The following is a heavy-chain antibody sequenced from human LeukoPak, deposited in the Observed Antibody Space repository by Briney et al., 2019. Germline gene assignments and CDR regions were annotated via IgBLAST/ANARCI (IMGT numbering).Heavy chain of an antibody. D-gene: IGHD5-18*01. J-gene: IGHJ6*02. CDR2: IYYTGST. Sequence: SETLSLTCTVSGGSISGSNYYWGWIRQPPGKGLEWVGTIYYTGSTYYNPSLKSRVTMSVDTSKNQFSLKLSSVAAADAAVYFCARQSSRGYGLVMDVWGRGTTVTVSS. CDR1: GGSISGSNYY. CDR3: ARQSSRGYGLVMDV. V-gene: IGHV4-39*01.